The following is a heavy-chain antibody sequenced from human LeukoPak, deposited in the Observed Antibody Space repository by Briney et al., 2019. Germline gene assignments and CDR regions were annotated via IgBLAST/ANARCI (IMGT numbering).Heavy chain of an antibody. CDR1: GFTFSSYE. J-gene: IGHJ3*02. CDR3: ARDRETYYDSSGYYLDAFDI. CDR2: ISSSGSTI. V-gene: IGHV3-48*03. D-gene: IGHD3-22*01. Sequence: GGSLRLSCAASGFTFSSYEMNWVRQAPGKGLEWVSYISSSGSTIYYADSVKGRFTISRDNAKNSLYLQMNSLRAEGTAVYYCARDRETYYDSSGYYLDAFDIWGQGTMVTVSS.